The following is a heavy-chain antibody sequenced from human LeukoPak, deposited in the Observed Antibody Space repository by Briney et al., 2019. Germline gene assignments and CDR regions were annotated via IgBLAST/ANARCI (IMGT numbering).Heavy chain of an antibody. V-gene: IGHV3-30*02. D-gene: IGHD5-18*01. CDR2: IRYDGSNK. CDR1: GFTFSSYG. CDR3: AKGSRGDTAMVRSYFDY. J-gene: IGHJ4*02. Sequence: GRSLRLSCAASGFTFSSYGMHWVRQAPGKGLEWVAFIRYDGSNKYYADSVKGRFTISRDNSKNTLYLQMNSLRAEDTAVYYCAKGSRGDTAMVRSYFDYWGQGTLVTVSS.